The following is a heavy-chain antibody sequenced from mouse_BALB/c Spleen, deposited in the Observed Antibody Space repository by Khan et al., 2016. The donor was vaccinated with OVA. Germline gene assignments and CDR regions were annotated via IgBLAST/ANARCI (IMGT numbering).Heavy chain of an antibody. CDR2: ISSGGSYT. CDR1: GFTFSSFC. V-gene: IGHV5-6*01. CDR3: ARQYSNSFFEY. D-gene: IGHD2-5*01. Sequence: VQLVESGGDLVKPGGSLKLSCAASGFTFSSFCMSWIRQTPDKRLEWVATISSGGSYTYYPDSLKGRFTISRDNAKNTLYLQMSSLKSEDTAMYYCARQYSNSFFEYWGQGTTLTVSS. J-gene: IGHJ2*01.